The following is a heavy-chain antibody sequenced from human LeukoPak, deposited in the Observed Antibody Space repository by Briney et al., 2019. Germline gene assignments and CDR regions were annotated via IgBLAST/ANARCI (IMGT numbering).Heavy chain of an antibody. D-gene: IGHD4-17*01. CDR1: GGSISSGSYY. J-gene: IGHJ4*02. CDR2: IYTSGST. Sequence: SQTLSLTCTVSGGSISSGSYYWSWIRQPAGKGLEWIGRIYTSGSTNYNPSLKSRVTISEDTSKNQFSLRLSSVTAADTAVYYCARISYGDPPDYWGQGTLVTVSS. V-gene: IGHV4-61*02. CDR3: ARISYGDPPDY.